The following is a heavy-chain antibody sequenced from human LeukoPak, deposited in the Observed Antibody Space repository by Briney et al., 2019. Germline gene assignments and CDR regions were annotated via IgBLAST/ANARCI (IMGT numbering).Heavy chain of an antibody. CDR3: ARSSSGYPFDY. V-gene: IGHV3-48*03. CDR2: IRSSGSTK. J-gene: IGHJ4*02. CDR1: GFTFSSYE. Sequence: GGSLRLSCAASGFTFSSYEMHWVRQAPGKGLEWASYIRSSGSTKYYADSAKGRFTISRDNAKNSLYLQMNSLRAEDTAVHYCARSSSGYPFDYWGQGTLVTVSS. D-gene: IGHD3-22*01.